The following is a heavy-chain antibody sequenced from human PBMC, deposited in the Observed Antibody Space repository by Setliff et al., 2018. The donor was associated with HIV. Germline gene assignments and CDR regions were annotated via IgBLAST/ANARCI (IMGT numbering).Heavy chain of an antibody. CDR1: GFTFTSFG. Sequence: GGSLRLSCATSGFTFTSFGMSWVRQAPGKGLEWVSTVSGRGAATYYADSVKGRFTISRDTSETTLFLEMNSLRAEDTAVYYCARGIPTLLDFGEEYYFDSWGRGILVTSPQ. CDR3: ARGIPTLLDFGEEYYFDS. CDR2: VSGRGAAT. V-gene: IGHV3-23*01. J-gene: IGHJ4*01. D-gene: IGHD3-10*01.